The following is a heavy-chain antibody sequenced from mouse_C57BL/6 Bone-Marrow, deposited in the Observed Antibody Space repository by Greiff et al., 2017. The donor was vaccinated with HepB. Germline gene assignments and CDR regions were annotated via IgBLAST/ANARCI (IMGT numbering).Heavy chain of an antibody. CDR2: ISSGGSYT. J-gene: IGHJ3*01. Sequence: EVKLVESGGDLVKPGGSLKLSCAASGFTFSSYGMSWVRQTPDKRLEWVATISSGGSYTYYPDSVKGRFTISRDNAKNTLYLQISSLKSEDTAMYYCARQRTLTVSGGQGTLVTVSA. CDR1: GFTFSSYG. CDR3: ARQRTLTVS. V-gene: IGHV5-6*01.